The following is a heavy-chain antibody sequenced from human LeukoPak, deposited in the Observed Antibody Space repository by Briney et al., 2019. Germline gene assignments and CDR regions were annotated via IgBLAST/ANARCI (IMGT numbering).Heavy chain of an antibody. CDR2: ISYDGSNK. D-gene: IGHD3-9*01. CDR3: AKGLHYDILKPFDY. V-gene: IGHV3-30*18. Sequence: PGGSLRLSCAASGFTFDDYGMSWVRQAPGKGLEWVAVISYDGSNKYYADSVKGRFTISRDNSKNTLYLQMNSLRAEDTAVYYCAKGLHYDILKPFDYWGQGTLVTVSS. CDR1: GFTFDDYG. J-gene: IGHJ4*02.